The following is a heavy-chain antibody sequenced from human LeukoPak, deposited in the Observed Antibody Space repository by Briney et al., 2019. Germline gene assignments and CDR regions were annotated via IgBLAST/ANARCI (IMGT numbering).Heavy chain of an antibody. J-gene: IGHJ4*02. CDR3: AKGEGGSSCYTGADY. CDR1: GFTFSSYS. V-gene: IGHV3-23*01. Sequence: GGSLRLSCAASGFTFSSYSMNWVRQAPGKGLEWVSAISGSGGSTYYADSVKGRFTISRDNSKNTLYLQMNSLRAEDTAVYYCAKGEGGSSCYTGADYWGQGTLVTVSS. CDR2: ISGSGGST. D-gene: IGHD2-2*02.